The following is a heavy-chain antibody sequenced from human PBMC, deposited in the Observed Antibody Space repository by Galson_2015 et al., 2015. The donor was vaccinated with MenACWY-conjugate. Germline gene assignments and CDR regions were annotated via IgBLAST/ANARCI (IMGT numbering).Heavy chain of an antibody. J-gene: IGHJ4*02. D-gene: IGHD6-19*01. CDR1: GFSLRSTGVG. CDR2: VYWNDDK. CDR3: AYRSGCSGGSYSFTFDF. V-gene: IGHV2-5*01. Sequence: PALVNPTQPLTLPCTISGFSLRSTGVGVGWIRQPPGKDLEWLALVYWNDDKRYSPSLKSRITITKDTSTTKEVLTLTNMDPVDTATYYCAYRSGCSGGSYSFTFDFWGQGTLLTVAS.